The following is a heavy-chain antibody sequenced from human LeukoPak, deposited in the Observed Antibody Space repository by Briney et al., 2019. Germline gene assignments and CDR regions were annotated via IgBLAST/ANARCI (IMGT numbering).Heavy chain of an antibody. D-gene: IGHD4-17*01. CDR3: ARGVTTHDY. V-gene: IGHV4-30-4*08. CDR2: INHSGST. Sequence: SQTLSLTCTVSGGSISSGDYYWSWIRQPPGKGLEWIGEINHSGSTNYNPSLKSRVTISVETSKNQFSLKLSSVTAADTGVYYCARGVTTHDYWGQGTLVTVSS. J-gene: IGHJ4*02. CDR1: GGSISSGDYY.